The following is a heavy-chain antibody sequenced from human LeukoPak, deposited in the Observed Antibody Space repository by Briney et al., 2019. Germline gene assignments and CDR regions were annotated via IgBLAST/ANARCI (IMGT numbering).Heavy chain of an antibody. D-gene: IGHD3-22*01. CDR1: GFTFSIYS. Sequence: GGSLRLSCAASGFTFSIYSMNWVRQAPGKGLEWVSSIDSSSYNIYYADSVKGRFTISRDNAQSSVFLQMNSLRAEDTAVYYGARDLAYYYDRNYDWGQGTLVTVSS. CDR3: ARDLAYYYDRNYD. J-gene: IGHJ4*02. CDR2: IDSSSYNI. V-gene: IGHV3-21*01.